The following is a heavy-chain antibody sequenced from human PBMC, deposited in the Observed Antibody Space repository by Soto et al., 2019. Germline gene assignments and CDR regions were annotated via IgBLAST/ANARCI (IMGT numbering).Heavy chain of an antibody. Sequence: NPSETLSLTCTVSGGSISSYYWSWIRQPPGKGLEWIGYIYYSGSTNYNPSLKSRVTISVDTSKNQFSLKLSSVTAADTAVYYCARVGALYYYGMDVWGQGTTVTVSS. CDR3: ARVGALYYYGMDV. V-gene: IGHV4-59*01. CDR1: GGSISSYY. CDR2: IYYSGST. J-gene: IGHJ6*02.